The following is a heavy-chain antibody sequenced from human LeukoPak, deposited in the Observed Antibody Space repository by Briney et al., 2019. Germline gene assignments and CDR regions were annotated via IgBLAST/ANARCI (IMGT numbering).Heavy chain of an antibody. CDR1: GFSVSNTY. CDR3: ARASPYCSSTKCYQKLDY. CDR2: LYNDGSEA. Sequence: GGSLRLSCAASGFSVSNTYMSWVRQAPGKGLVWVSRLYNDGSEANYADSVRGRFTISRDNARNTLYLQMDSLRAEDTAVYYCARASPYCSSTKCYQKLDYWGQGTLVTVSS. J-gene: IGHJ4*02. D-gene: IGHD2-2*01. V-gene: IGHV3-74*01.